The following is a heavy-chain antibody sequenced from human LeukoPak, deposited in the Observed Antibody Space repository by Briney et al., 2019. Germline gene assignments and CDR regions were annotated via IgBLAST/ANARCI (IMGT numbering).Heavy chain of an antibody. D-gene: IGHD3-3*01. Sequence: GGSLRLSCAASGFTFSSYAMSWVRQAPGKGLEWVSAISGSGGSTYYADSVKSRFTISRDNSKNTLYLQMNSLRADDTAVYYCAKGWDFWSGYNFDFWGQGTLVTVS. CDR1: GFTFSSYA. CDR2: ISGSGGST. CDR3: AKGWDFWSGYNFDF. V-gene: IGHV3-23*01. J-gene: IGHJ4*02.